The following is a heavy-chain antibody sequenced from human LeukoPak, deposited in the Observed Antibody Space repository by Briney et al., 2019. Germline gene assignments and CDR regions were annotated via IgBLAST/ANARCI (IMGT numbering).Heavy chain of an antibody. J-gene: IGHJ2*01. D-gene: IGHD1-26*01. CDR3: ARDRASGSYHWYFDL. CDR2: IYYSGST. Sequence: SGTLSLTCTVSGGSISSYYWSWIRQPPGKGLEGIGYIYYSGSTNYNPSLKRRVTISVDTSKNQFSLKLSSVTAADTAVYYCARDRASGSYHWYFDLWSRGTLVTVSS. V-gene: IGHV4-59*01. CDR1: GGSISSYY.